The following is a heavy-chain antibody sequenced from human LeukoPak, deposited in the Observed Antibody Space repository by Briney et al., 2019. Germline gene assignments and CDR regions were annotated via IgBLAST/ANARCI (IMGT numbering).Heavy chain of an antibody. Sequence: SETLSLTCTVSGGSVSSGSYYWSWIRQPPGKGLEWIGYIYYSGSTNYNPSLKSRVTISVDTSKNQFSLKLSSVTAADTAVYYCARGWLQPFDYWGQGTLVTVSS. CDR2: IYYSGST. CDR3: ARGWLQPFDY. J-gene: IGHJ4*02. CDR1: GGSVSSGSYY. D-gene: IGHD5-24*01. V-gene: IGHV4-61*01.